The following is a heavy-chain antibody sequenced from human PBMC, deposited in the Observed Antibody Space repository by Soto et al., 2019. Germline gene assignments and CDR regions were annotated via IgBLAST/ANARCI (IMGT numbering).Heavy chain of an antibody. Sequence: QVQLVQSGAEVKKPGSSVKVSCKASGGTFSSYTISWVRQAPGQGLEWMGRIIPILGIANYAQKFQGRVTITADKSTSTAYIELSSLRSEDTAVYYCARVGGANGGDYWGQGTLVTVSS. CDR2: IIPILGIA. CDR3: ARVGGANGGDY. V-gene: IGHV1-69*02. D-gene: IGHD7-27*01. CDR1: GGTFSSYT. J-gene: IGHJ4*02.